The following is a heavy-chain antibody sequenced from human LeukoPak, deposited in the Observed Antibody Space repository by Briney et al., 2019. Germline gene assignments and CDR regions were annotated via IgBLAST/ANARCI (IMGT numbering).Heavy chain of an antibody. V-gene: IGHV4-59*08. D-gene: IGHD3-22*01. J-gene: IGHJ4*02. CDR3: ARHNYYDSSGYYPLGY. CDR2: IYYSGST. CDR1: GGSISSYY. Sequence: SETLSLTCTVSGGSISSYYWSWIRQPPGKGLEWIGYIYYSGSTNYNPSLKSRVTMSVDTSKNQFSLRLSSVTAADTAVYYCARHNYYDSSGYYPLGYWGQGTLVTVSS.